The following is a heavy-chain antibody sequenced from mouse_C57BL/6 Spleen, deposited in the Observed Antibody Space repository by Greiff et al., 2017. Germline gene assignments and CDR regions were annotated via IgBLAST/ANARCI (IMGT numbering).Heavy chain of an antibody. V-gene: IGHV1-61*01. J-gene: IGHJ2*01. CDR3: AREGVREYYFDY. CDR2: IYPSDSET. D-gene: IGHD2-13*01. Sequence: VQLQQPGAELVRPGSSVKLSCKASGYTFTSYWMDWVKQRPGQGLEWIGNIYPSDSETHYNQKFKDKATLTVDKSSSTAYMQLSSLTSEDSAVYYCAREGVREYYFDYWGQGTTLTVSS. CDR1: GYTFTSYW.